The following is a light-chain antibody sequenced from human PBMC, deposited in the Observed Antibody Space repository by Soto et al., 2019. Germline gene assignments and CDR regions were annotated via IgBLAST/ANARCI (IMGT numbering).Light chain of an antibody. CDR2: GAS. CDR3: QQYGSLSWT. CDR1: QSVSSNY. Sequence: DIVLTQSPGTLSLSPEERATLSCRASQSVSSNYLAWYQQKPGQAPRLLIYGASTRATGVPDRFSGSGSGTDFTITISRLEPEDFAVYHCQQYGSLSWTFGQGTKVEIK. J-gene: IGKJ1*01. V-gene: IGKV3-20*01.